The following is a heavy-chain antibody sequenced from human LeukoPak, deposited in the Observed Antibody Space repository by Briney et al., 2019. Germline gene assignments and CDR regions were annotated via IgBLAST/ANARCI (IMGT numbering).Heavy chain of an antibody. CDR3: TKTDSSSWSYYFDY. V-gene: IGHV4-34*03. Sequence: PSETLSLTCTVSGGSISNYYWSWIRQPPGKGLEWIGEINHSGSTNYNPSLKSRVTISVDTSKNQFSLKLSSVTAADTAVYYCTKTDSSSWSYYFDYWGQGTLVTVSS. CDR1: GGSISNYY. D-gene: IGHD6-13*01. J-gene: IGHJ4*02. CDR2: INHSGST.